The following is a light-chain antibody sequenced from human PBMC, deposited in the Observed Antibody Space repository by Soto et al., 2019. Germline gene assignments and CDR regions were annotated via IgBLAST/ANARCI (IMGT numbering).Light chain of an antibody. Sequence: SALNQPSSVSGSPGQSIAISRTGTNNFCGYYNYVSWYQQHPGKAPNVMIYDVNNRPSGVPDRFSGSKSGNTASLTISGLQAEDEADYYCSSYTSSSTYVFGTGTKVTVL. CDR3: SSYTSSSTYV. CDR2: DVN. V-gene: IGLV2-14*01. J-gene: IGLJ1*01. CDR1: NNFCGYYNY.